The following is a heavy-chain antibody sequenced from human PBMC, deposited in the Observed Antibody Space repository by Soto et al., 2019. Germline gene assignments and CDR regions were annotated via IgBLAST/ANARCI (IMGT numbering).Heavy chain of an antibody. CDR1: GFTFSSYS. D-gene: IGHD3-3*01. CDR3: ARGLTIFGVVNNY. Sequence: GGSLRLSCAASGFTFSSYSMNWVRQAPGKGLEWVSSISSSSSYIYYADSVKGRFTISRDNAKNSLYLQMNSLRAEDTAVYYCARGLTIFGVVNNYWGQGTLVTVSS. V-gene: IGHV3-21*01. J-gene: IGHJ4*02. CDR2: ISSSSSYI.